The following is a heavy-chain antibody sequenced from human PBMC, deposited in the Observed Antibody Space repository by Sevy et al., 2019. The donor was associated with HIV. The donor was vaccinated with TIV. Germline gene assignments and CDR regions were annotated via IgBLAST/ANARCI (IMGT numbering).Heavy chain of an antibody. CDR3: AKDDPPKEKSIAARLPLGAFDI. D-gene: IGHD6-6*01. Sequence: GGSLRLSCAASGFTFSIYSMNWVRQAPGKGLEWVAFIRYDGSNKYYADSVKGRFTISRDNSKNTLYLQMNSLRAEDTAVYYCAKDDPPKEKSIAARLPLGAFDIWGQGTMVTVSS. J-gene: IGHJ3*02. CDR2: IRYDGSNK. V-gene: IGHV3-30*02. CDR1: GFTFSIYS.